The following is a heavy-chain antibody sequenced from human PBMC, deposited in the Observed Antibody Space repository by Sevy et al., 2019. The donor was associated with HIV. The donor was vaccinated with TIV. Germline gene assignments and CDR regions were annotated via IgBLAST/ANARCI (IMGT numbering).Heavy chain of an antibody. D-gene: IGHD2-2*01. CDR1: GLTFSDYY. V-gene: IGHV3-11*01. CDR3: ARDNYCISGDGCYGYGLDV. J-gene: IGHJ6*02. CDR2: ISNSGNTV. Sequence: AGSLRLSCSASGLTFSDYYMTWIRQAPGKGLECISYISNSGNTVYYADSVKGRFTVSRDNAKKSLYLQLNSLRDEDTAVYYCARDNYCISGDGCYGYGLDVWGQGTTVTVSS.